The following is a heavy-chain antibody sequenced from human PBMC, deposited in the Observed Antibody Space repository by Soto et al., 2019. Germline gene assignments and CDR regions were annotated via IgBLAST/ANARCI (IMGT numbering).Heavy chain of an antibody. CDR2: ISGSGGST. J-gene: IGHJ5*02. V-gene: IGHV3-23*01. Sequence: GGSLRLSCAASGFPFSSYAMSWVRQAPGKGLEWVSAISGSGGSTYYADSVKGRFTISRDNSKNTLYLQMNSLRAEDTAVYYCAKDRDIVVVPAAHNWFDPWGQGTLVTVSS. CDR1: GFPFSSYA. CDR3: AKDRDIVVVPAAHNWFDP. D-gene: IGHD2-2*01.